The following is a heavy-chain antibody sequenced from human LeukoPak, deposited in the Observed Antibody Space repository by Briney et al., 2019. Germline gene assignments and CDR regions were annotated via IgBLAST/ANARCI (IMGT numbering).Heavy chain of an antibody. CDR2: ISAYNGNT. CDR1: GYTFTSYG. V-gene: IGHV1-18*01. Sequence: ASVKVSCKASGYTFTSYGISWVRQAPGQGLGWMGWISAYNGNTNYAQKLQGRVTMTTDTSTSTAYMELRSLRSDDTAVYYCARTAVTTSIWYFDLWGRGTLVTVSS. CDR3: ARTAVTTSIWYFDL. D-gene: IGHD4-11*01. J-gene: IGHJ2*01.